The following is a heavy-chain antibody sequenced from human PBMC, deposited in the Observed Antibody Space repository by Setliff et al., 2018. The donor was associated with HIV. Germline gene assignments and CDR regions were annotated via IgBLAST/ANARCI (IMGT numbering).Heavy chain of an antibody. CDR2: TDASGDT. Sequence: SETLSLTCTVSGDSIKSHHWSWIRQPAGKGLEWLAYTDASGDTNYNPYLRGRVIISLDTSNNQFSLNLNSVTAADTAVYYCARQLDYTNGRYFDYWGPGTLVTVSS. CDR1: GDSIKSHH. D-gene: IGHD4-4*01. CDR3: ARQLDYTNGRYFDY. J-gene: IGHJ4*02. V-gene: IGHV4-4*09.